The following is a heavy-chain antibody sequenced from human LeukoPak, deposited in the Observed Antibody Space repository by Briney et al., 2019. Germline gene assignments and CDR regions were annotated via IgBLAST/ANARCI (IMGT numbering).Heavy chain of an antibody. CDR2: IKSKADGGTT. J-gene: IGHJ3*02. V-gene: IGHV3-15*01. Sequence: GGSLRLSCAASGFSFSKDWMSWVRQAPGKGLEWVGRIKSKADGGTTDYAAPVNGRFTISRDDSKNMLYLQMNSLQNEDTAVYFCTTYNDKDAFAIWGQGTVVTVSA. CDR1: GFSFSKDW. D-gene: IGHD1-14*01. CDR3: TTYNDKDAFAI.